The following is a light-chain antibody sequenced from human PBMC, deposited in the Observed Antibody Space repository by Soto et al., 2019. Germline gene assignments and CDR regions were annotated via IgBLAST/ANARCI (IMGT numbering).Light chain of an antibody. V-gene: IGKV3-11*01. Sequence: EIVLTQSPATLSLSPGERATLSCRASETISKSLAWYQQRRGQPPRLLMYDVSSRASDLPARFSGSGSGTDFTLTISSLEPEDFAIYYCQQRINWPFTFGPGTKVDI. CDR2: DVS. J-gene: IGKJ3*01. CDR1: ETISKS. CDR3: QQRINWPFT.